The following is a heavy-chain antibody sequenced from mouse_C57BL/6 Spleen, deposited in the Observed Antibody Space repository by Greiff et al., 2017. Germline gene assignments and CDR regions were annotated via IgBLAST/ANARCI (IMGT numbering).Heavy chain of an antibody. V-gene: IGHV1-64*01. CDR1: GYTFTSYW. CDR2: IHPNSGST. D-gene: IGHD1-1*01. CDR3: ARSHYYGSSYDWYFDV. J-gene: IGHJ1*03. Sequence: VQLQQPGAELVKPGASVKLSCKASGYTFTSYWMHWVKQRPGQGLEWIGMIHPNSGSTNYNEKFKSKATLTVDKSSSTAYMQLSSLTSEDSAVYYCARSHYYGSSYDWYFDVWGTGTTVTVSS.